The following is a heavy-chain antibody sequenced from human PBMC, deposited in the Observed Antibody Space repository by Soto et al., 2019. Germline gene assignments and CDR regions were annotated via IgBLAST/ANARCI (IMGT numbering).Heavy chain of an antibody. CDR1: GYTFTNYG. CDR3: ARVRFGDPFDF. Sequence: ASVKVSCKVSGYTFTNYGINWVLQAPGQGLEWVGWFNPANRNTNYAQKFQDRVSMTTDTSTNTAYMELRGLRSDDTAVYYCARVRFGDPFDFWGQGTLVTVSS. CDR2: FNPANRNT. J-gene: IGHJ4*02. V-gene: IGHV1-18*01. D-gene: IGHD2-21*02.